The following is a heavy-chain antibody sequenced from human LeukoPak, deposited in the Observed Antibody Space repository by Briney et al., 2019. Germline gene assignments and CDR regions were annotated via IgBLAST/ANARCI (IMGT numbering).Heavy chain of an antibody. Sequence: PSETLSLTCTVSGGSISSSSYYWGWIRQPPGKGLEWIGSIYYSGSTYYNPSLKSRVTISVDTSKNQFSLKLSSVTAADTAVYYCARHEDSSGWSLRVDYWGQGTLVTVSS. D-gene: IGHD6-19*01. CDR1: GGSISSSSYY. CDR3: ARHEDSSGWSLRVDY. V-gene: IGHV4-39*01. J-gene: IGHJ4*02. CDR2: IYYSGST.